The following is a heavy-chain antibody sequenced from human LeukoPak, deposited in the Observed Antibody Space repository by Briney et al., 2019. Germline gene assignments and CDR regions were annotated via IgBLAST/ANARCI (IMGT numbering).Heavy chain of an antibody. CDR1: GYTFTSYG. V-gene: IGHV1-18*01. J-gene: IGHJ4*02. CDR3: ATQYSGSYYEPVGY. D-gene: IGHD1-26*01. CDR2: ISAYNGNT. Sequence: ASVKVSCKASGYTFTSYGISWVRQAPGQGLEWMGWISAYNGNTNYAQKFQGRVTITADTSTDTAYMELSSLRSEDTAVYYCATQYSGSYYEPVGYWGQGTLVTVSS.